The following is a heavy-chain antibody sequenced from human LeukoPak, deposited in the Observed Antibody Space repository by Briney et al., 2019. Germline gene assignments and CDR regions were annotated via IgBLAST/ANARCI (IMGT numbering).Heavy chain of an antibody. CDR2: INPNSGGT. CDR3: AKILGYCSSTSCRDSDY. Sequence: ASVKVSCKASGYTFTGYYMHWVRQAPGQGLEWMGWINPNSGGTNYAQKFQGRVTMTRDTSISTAYMELSRLRSDDTAVYYCAKILGYCSSTSCRDSDYWGQGTLVTVSS. D-gene: IGHD2-2*01. J-gene: IGHJ4*02. CDR1: GYTFTGYY. V-gene: IGHV1-2*02.